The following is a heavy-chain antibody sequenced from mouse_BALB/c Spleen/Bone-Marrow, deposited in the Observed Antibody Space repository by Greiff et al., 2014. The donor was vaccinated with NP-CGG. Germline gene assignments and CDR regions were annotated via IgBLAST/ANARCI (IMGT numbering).Heavy chain of an antibody. CDR2: IYPGGGYT. Sequence: SGAELVRPGTSVKISCKASGYTFTNYWLSWVKQRPGHGLEWIGDIYPGGGYTNFNERFKGKATLTADTSSSTAYVQLSSLTSEDSAVYFCAREEYGNYDRFIDYWGQGTTLTVSS. CDR3: AREEYGNYDRFIDY. CDR1: GYTFTNYW. J-gene: IGHJ2*01. D-gene: IGHD2-10*02. V-gene: IGHV1-63*02.